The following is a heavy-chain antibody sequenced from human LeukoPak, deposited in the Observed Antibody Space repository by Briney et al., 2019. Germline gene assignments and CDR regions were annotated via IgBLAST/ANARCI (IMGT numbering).Heavy chain of an antibody. J-gene: IGHJ4*02. V-gene: IGHV4-39*01. Sequence: SEPLSLTCTVSGGSINSSSYYWGWIRQPPGKGLEWIGTIYYTGSTYYNPSLESRVFMSADTSNNQCSLKLNSVTAADTAVYYCANDDYWGQGTLVTVSS. CDR3: ANDDY. CDR2: IYYTGST. CDR1: GGSINSSSYY.